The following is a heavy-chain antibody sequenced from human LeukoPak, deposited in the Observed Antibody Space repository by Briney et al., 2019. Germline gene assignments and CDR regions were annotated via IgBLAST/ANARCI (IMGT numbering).Heavy chain of an antibody. CDR2: IYYSGST. J-gene: IGHJ4*02. CDR1: GGSISSSSYY. D-gene: IGHD2-2*01. V-gene: IGHV4-39*01. CDR3: ATAGYCSSTSCYVESEFDY. Sequence: PSETLSLTCTVSGGSISSSSYYWGWIRQPPGKGLEWIGSIYYSGSTYYNPSLKSRVTISVDTSKNQCSLKLSSVTAADTAVYYCATAGYCSSTSCYVESEFDYWGQGTLVTVSS.